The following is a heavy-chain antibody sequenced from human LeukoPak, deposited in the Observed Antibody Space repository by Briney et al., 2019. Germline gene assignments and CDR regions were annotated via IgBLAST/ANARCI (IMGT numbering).Heavy chain of an antibody. V-gene: IGHV5-51*01. CDR2: IYPGDSDT. Sequence: GESLKISCKGSGYSFTSYWIGWVRQMPGKGLEWMGIIYPGDSDTRYSPSFQGQVTISADKPISTAYLQWSSLEASDTAMYYCARPCGGDCYGIDYWGQGTLVTVSS. D-gene: IGHD2-21*02. CDR1: GYSFTSYW. CDR3: ARPCGGDCYGIDY. J-gene: IGHJ4*02.